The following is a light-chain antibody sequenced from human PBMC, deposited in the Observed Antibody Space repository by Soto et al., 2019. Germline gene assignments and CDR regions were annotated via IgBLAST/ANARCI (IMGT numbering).Light chain of an antibody. CDR3: QQYYSTPRT. CDR1: QSISSW. J-gene: IGKJ2*01. V-gene: IGKV1-5*03. Sequence: DIQMTQSPSIVSASVGDRFTITCRASQSISSWLAWYQQKPGKAPKLLIYKASSLESGVPSRFSGSGSGTEFTLTISSLQAEDVAVYYRQQYYSTPRTFGQGTKVDIK. CDR2: KAS.